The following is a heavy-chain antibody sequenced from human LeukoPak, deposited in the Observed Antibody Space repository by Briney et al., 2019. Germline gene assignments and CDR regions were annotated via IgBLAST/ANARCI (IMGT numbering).Heavy chain of an antibody. J-gene: IGHJ4*02. Sequence: SETLSLTCAVYGGSFSGYYWSWIRQPPGKGLEWIGEINHSGSTNYNPSLKSRVTISVDTSKNQFSLKLSSVTAADTAVYYCARHGYSYGRSDRFDYWGQGTLVTVSS. CDR3: ARHGYSYGRSDRFDY. CDR1: GGSFSGYY. V-gene: IGHV4-34*01. CDR2: INHSGST. D-gene: IGHD5-18*01.